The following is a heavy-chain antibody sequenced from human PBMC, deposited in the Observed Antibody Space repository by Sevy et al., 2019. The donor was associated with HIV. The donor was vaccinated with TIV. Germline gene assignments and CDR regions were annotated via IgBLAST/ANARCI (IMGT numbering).Heavy chain of an antibody. V-gene: IGHV3-49*03. J-gene: IGHJ4*02. CDR2: IRSKAYGGTT. CDR3: TRDPLVRWLQLPPFDY. Sequence: GGSLRLSCTASGFTFGDYAMSWFRQAPGKGLEWVGFIRSKAYGGTTEYAASVKGRFTISRDDSKSMAYLQMNSLKTEDTAVYYCTRDPLVRWLQLPPFDYWGQGTLVTVSS. CDR1: GFTFGDYA. D-gene: IGHD5-12*01.